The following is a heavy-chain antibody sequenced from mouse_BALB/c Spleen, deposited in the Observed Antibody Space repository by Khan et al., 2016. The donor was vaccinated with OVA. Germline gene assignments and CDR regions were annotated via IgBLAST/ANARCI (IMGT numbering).Heavy chain of an antibody. CDR3: ARSTYKYAFAY. Sequence: EVQLQEPGPSLVQPSQTLSLTCSVTGDSITSGFWSWIRKFPGNKLEYMGYMIYSGYTYYNPSLKGRFSITRHTSKNQYYLQLNSVTTEDTATYXCARSTYKYAFAYWGQGTLVTVSA. V-gene: IGHV3-8*02. J-gene: IGHJ3*01. D-gene: IGHD1-3*01. CDR2: MIYSGYT. CDR1: GDSITSGF.